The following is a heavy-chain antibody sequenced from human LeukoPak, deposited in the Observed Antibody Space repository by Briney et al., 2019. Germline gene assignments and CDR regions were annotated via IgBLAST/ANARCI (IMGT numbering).Heavy chain of an antibody. J-gene: IGHJ3*02. CDR1: GFTFSSYG. D-gene: IGHD5-12*01. V-gene: IGHV3-30*02. CDR3: AKVQSATGFDI. Sequence: KAGGSLRLSCAPSGFTFSSYGMHWVRQAPGKELEWVALIRSDGTNKYYADSVKGRFTISRDNSKNTLYLQMNSLRAEDTAVYYCAKVQSATGFDIWGQGTMVTVSS. CDR2: IRSDGTNK.